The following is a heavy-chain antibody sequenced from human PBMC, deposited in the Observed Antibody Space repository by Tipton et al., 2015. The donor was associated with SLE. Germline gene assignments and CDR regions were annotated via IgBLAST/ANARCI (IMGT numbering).Heavy chain of an antibody. CDR1: GGSISSHY. V-gene: IGHV4-59*11. D-gene: IGHD4-23*01. CDR2: IYYSGST. Sequence: TLSLTCTVSGGSISSHYWSWIRQPPGKGLAWIGYIYYSGSTNYNPSLKSRVTISVDTSKNQFSLKLSSVTAADTAVYYCARVGVVTPFDYWGQGTLVTVSS. CDR3: ARVGVVTPFDY. J-gene: IGHJ4*02.